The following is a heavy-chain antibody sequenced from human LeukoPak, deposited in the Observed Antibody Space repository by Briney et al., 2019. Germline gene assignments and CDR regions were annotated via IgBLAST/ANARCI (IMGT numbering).Heavy chain of an antibody. CDR1: GGSISSYY. CDR3: ASLPGRGRHDAFDI. J-gene: IGHJ3*02. V-gene: IGHV4-59*01. CDR2: IYYSGST. Sequence: SETLSLTCTVSGGSISSYYWSWIRQPPGKGLEWIGYIYYSGSTNYNPSLKSRVTISVDTSKNQFSLKLSSVTAADTAVYYCASLPGRGRHDAFDIWGQGTMVTVSS. D-gene: IGHD5-12*01.